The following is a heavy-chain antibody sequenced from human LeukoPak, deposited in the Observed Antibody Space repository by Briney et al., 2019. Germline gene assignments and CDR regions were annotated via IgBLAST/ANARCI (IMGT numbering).Heavy chain of an antibody. CDR3: TTPIVGATTLAY. V-gene: IGHV3-15*07. Sequence: WGSLRLSCAASGFTFSNAWMNWVRQAPGKGLEWVGRIKSKTDGGTTDYAAPVKGRFTISRDDSKNTLYLQMNSLKTEDTAVYYCTTPIVGATTLAYWGQGTLVTVSS. CDR1: GFTFSNAW. CDR2: IKSKTDGGTT. D-gene: IGHD1-26*01. J-gene: IGHJ4*02.